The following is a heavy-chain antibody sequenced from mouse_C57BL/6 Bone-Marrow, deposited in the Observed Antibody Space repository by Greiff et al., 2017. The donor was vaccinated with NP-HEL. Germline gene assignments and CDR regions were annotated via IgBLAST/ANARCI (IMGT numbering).Heavy chain of an antibody. CDR2: ISSGSSTI. CDR1: GFTFSDYG. Sequence: EVKLMESGGGLVKPGGSLKLSCAASGFTFSDYGMHWVRQAPEKGLEWVAYISSGSSTIYYADTVKGRFTISRDNAKNTLFLQMTSLRSEDTAMYYCARNGYYSNFHYYAMDYWGQGTSVTVSS. CDR3: ARNGYYSNFHYYAMDY. D-gene: IGHD2-5*01. V-gene: IGHV5-17*01. J-gene: IGHJ4*01.